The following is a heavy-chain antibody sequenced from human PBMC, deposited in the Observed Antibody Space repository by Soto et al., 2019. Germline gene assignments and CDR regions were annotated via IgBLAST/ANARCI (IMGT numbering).Heavy chain of an antibody. V-gene: IGHV3-30*18. CDR1: GFTFSSYG. D-gene: IGHD1-20*01. CDR3: SHDLSLPDNRAYYPMDV. CDR2: ISYDGSNK. Sequence: QVQLVESGGGVVQPGRSLRLSCAASGFTFSSYGMHWVRQAPGKGLEWVAVISYDGSNKYYADSVKGRFTISRDNSKNTPYPQMNSLRAEDTAVYRCSHDLSLPDNRAYYPMDVWGQGTTVTVSS. J-gene: IGHJ6*02.